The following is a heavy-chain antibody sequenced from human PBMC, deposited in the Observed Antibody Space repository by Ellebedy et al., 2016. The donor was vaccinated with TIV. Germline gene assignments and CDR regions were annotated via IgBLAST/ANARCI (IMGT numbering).Heavy chain of an antibody. CDR3: TRRGSMFYH. J-gene: IGHJ4*02. Sequence: GESLKISXAASGFTFSTYGMSWVRQDQGKGLEWVTNINQDVSEKYYVESVKGRFTISRDNAMDSLYLQMNSLRAEDTAVYYCTRRGSMFYHWGQGTLVSVSS. CDR1: GFTFSTYG. CDR2: INQDVSEK. V-gene: IGHV3-7*03.